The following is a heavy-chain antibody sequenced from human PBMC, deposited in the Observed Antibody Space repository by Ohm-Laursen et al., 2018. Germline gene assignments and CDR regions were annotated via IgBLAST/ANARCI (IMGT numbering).Heavy chain of an antibody. Sequence: SLRLSCTASGFTFSSYSMNWVRQAPGKGLEWVSSISSSSSYIYYADSVKGRFTISRDNAKNSLYLQMNSLRPEDTAVYYCVKESSTGYYRTADYWGQGTLVTVSS. CDR3: VKESSTGYYRTADY. J-gene: IGHJ4*02. CDR1: GFTFSSYS. CDR2: ISSSSSYI. V-gene: IGHV3-21*01. D-gene: IGHD3-9*01.